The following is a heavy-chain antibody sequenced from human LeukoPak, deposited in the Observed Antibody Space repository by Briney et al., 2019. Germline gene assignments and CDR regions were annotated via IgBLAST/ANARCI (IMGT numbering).Heavy chain of an antibody. V-gene: IGHV1-69*13. J-gene: IGHJ6*02. CDR3: ARAPSMVRGVNFYGYGMDV. CDR1: GGTFSSYA. D-gene: IGHD3-10*01. Sequence: ASVKVSCKASGGTFSSYATSWVRQAPGQGLEWMGGIIPIFGTANYAQKFQGRVTITADESTSTAYMELSSLRSEDTAVYYCARAPSMVRGVNFYGYGMDVWGQGTTVTVSS. CDR2: IIPIFGTA.